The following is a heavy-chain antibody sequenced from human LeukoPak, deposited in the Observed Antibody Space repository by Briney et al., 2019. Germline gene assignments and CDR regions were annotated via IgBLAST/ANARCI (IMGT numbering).Heavy chain of an antibody. CDR3: AKALAGRYDDYKADY. CDR2: ISGSGGST. D-gene: IGHD4-17*01. Sequence: PGGSLRPSCAASGFTFSSYAMSWVRQAPGKGLEWVSAISGSGGSTYYADSVKGRFTISRDNSKNTLYLQMNNLRAEDTAVYYCAKALAGRYDDYKADYWGQGTLVIVSS. J-gene: IGHJ4*02. CDR1: GFTFSSYA. V-gene: IGHV3-23*01.